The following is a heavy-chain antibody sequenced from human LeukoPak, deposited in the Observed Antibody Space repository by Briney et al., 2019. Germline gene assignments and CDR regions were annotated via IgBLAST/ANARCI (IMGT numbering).Heavy chain of an antibody. J-gene: IGHJ6*02. CDR3: ARDPEKYSSSYYGMDV. CDR1: GGSISSGSYY. V-gene: IGHV4-61*02. D-gene: IGHD6-6*01. Sequence: SQTLFLTCTVSGGSISSGSYYWSWIRQPAGKGLEWIGRIYTSGSTNYNPSLKSRVTISVDTSKNQFSLKLSSVTAADTAVYYCARDPEKYSSSYYGMDVWGQGTTVTVSS. CDR2: IYTSGST.